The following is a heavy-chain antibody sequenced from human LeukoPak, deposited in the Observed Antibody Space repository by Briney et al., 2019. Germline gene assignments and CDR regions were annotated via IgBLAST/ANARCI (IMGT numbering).Heavy chain of an antibody. CDR1: GFTVSSNY. D-gene: IGHD4-23*01. CDR2: IYSGGST. Sequence: GGSLRLSCAASGFTVSSNYMSWVRQAPGKGLEWVSVIYSGGSTYYADSVKGRFTISRDNSKNTLYLQMNSLRAEDTAVYYCARDQGLWYGGKDNWFDPWGQGTLVTVSS. CDR3: ARDQGLWYGGKDNWFDP. V-gene: IGHV3-53*01. J-gene: IGHJ5*02.